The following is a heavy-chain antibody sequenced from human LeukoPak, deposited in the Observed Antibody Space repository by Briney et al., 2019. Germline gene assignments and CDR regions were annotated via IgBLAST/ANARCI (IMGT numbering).Heavy chain of an antibody. CDR3: ATLAIVVVPAAIPESDY. J-gene: IGHJ4*02. D-gene: IGHD2-2*02. CDR2: IYYSGST. Sequence: SETLSLTCTVSGGSISSSSYYWRWIRQPPGKGLEWIGSIYYSGSTYYNPSRKSRVTISVDTSKNQFSLKLSPGTAADTAVYYCATLAIVVVPAAIPESDYWGQGTLVTVSS. CDR1: GGSISSSSYY. V-gene: IGHV4-39*01.